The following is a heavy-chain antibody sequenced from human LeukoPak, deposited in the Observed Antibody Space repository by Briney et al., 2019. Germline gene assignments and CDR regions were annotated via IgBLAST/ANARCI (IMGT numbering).Heavy chain of an antibody. V-gene: IGHV4-4*02. Sequence: SETLSLTCAVSGGSIGINNWWSWVRQSPGKGLEWIGEIYYNGNTNSNSSLKSRVTISVDRSKSQFSLRLSSVTAADTGTYYCAKVRVTPYIAFDQWGQGTLVTVSS. CDR2: IYYNGNT. J-gene: IGHJ4*02. CDR3: AKVRVTPYIAFDQ. CDR1: GGSIGINNW. D-gene: IGHD2-21*02.